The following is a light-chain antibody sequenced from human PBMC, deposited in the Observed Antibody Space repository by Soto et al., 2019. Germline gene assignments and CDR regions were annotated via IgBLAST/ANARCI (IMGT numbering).Light chain of an antibody. V-gene: IGKV3-15*01. CDR1: QSVSSN. J-gene: IGKJ1*01. Sequence: EIVMTQSPATLSVSPGERATLSCRASQSVSSNLAWYQQKPGQAPRLLIYGASTRATGIQARFSGSGSGTEFTLTISSLQSEDFAVYYCQQYNNWPPCTFCQGTKVESK. CDR2: GAS. CDR3: QQYNNWPPCT.